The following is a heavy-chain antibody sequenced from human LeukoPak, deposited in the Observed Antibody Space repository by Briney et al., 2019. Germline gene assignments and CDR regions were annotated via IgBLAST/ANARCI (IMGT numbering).Heavy chain of an antibody. CDR3: ARDGWELLYGMDV. Sequence: PSETLSLTCSVSGGSISSGDYYWSWIRQPPGKGLEWIGYIYYRGSTYNNPSLKSRVTISVDTSKNQFSLKLSSVTAADTAVYYCARDGWELLYGMDVWGQGTTVTVSS. D-gene: IGHD1-26*01. CDR2: IYYRGST. J-gene: IGHJ6*02. V-gene: IGHV4-30-4*02. CDR1: GGSISSGDYY.